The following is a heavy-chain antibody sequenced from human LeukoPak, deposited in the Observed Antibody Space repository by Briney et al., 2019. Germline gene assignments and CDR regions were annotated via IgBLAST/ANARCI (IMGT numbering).Heavy chain of an antibody. CDR2: IHYSGST. CDR3: ARLVWLGESPGSWFDS. CDR1: GGSITSHF. V-gene: IGHV4-59*11. D-gene: IGHD3-10*01. Sequence: PSKTLSLTCPVSGGSITSHFWSWIRQPPGKGLEWIGYIHYSGSTNYNPSLKSRVTISPDTSKNQLFLKLNSVTAADTAVYYCARLVWLGESPGSWFDSWGQGTLVTVSS. J-gene: IGHJ5*01.